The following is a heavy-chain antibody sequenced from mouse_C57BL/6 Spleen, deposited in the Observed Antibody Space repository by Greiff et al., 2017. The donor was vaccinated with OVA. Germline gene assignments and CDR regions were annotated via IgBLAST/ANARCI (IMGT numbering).Heavy chain of an antibody. V-gene: IGHV2-5*01. CDR1: GFSLTSYG. J-gene: IGHJ3*01. D-gene: IGHD2-4*01. CDR2: IWRGGST. Sequence: QVQLKQSGPGLVQPSQSLSITCTVSGFSLTSYGVHWVRQSPGKGLEWLGVIWRGGSTDYNAAFMSRLSITKDNSKSQVFFKMNSLQADDTATYYCAKGKVYDYDEAWFAYWGQGTLVTVSA. CDR3: AKGKVYDYDEAWFAY.